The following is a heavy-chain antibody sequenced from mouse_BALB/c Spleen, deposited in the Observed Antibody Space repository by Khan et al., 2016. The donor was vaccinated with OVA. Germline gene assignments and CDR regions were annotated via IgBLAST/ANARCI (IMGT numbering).Heavy chain of an antibody. V-gene: IGHV5-15*02. CDR3: AKGGGTAPFAY. D-gene: IGHD1-2*01. CDR1: GFTFSDYG. CDR2: ISALAYTF. J-gene: IGHJ3*01. Sequence: EVELVESGGGLVQPGGSRKLSCAASGFTFSDYGMAWVRQAPGKGPEWVAFISALAYTFYYADTVTGRFTLSRENAKNTLYLEMSSLRSGDTAMYYCAKGGGTAPFAYWGQGTLVTVSA.